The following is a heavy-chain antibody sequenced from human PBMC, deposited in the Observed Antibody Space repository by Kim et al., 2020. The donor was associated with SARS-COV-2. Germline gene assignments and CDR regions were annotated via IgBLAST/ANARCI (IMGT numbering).Heavy chain of an antibody. Sequence: KDHADSVKGRFTSSRDNSKNPLDLQMNGLRAEDTAVYYCAREIVSYYGMDVWGQGTTVTVSS. V-gene: IGHV3-30*01. CDR2: K. CDR3: AREIVSYYGMDV. J-gene: IGHJ6*02. D-gene: IGHD1-26*01.